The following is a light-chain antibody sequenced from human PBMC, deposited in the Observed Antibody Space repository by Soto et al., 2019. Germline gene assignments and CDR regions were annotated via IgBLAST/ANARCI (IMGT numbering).Light chain of an antibody. J-gene: IGKJ2*01. Sequence: DIQMTQSPSTLPASIGDRVTITCRASQSIGRNLAWYQQKPGRAPRLLIYDASGLESGVPSRFDGSGSGTEFTLTINNLQPDDFASYYCQQYISHFFTFGQGTQLEIK. CDR2: DAS. CDR1: QSIGRN. CDR3: QQYISHFFT. V-gene: IGKV1-5*01.